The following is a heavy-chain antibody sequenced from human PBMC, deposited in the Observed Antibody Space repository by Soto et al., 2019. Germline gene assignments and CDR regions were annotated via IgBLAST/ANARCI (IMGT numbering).Heavy chain of an antibody. Sequence: LTCSVSGGSISSGYYYWTWIRQPPGKGLEWIGYISYSGSTFYNPSLKRRVTISVDRSKNQFSLKLSSVTAADTAVYYCARGQAAAPATDVWGQGTTVTVSS. J-gene: IGHJ6*02. CDR1: GGSISSGYYY. V-gene: IGHV4-30-4*01. D-gene: IGHD6-13*01. CDR3: ARGQAAAPATDV. CDR2: ISYSGST.